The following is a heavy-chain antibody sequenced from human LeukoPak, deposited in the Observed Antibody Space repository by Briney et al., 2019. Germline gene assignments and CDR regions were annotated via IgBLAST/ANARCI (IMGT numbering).Heavy chain of an antibody. D-gene: IGHD2/OR15-2a*01. Sequence: SETLSLTCTVSGASSTSYYWSWIRQPPGKGLEWMGYIHYSGTTNYNPTVTTRVTFSVDTSKAQVSLKLRSVTAADTAVYYCARHLPNRGGYGMDVWDQGTTVTVSS. V-gene: IGHV4-59*08. J-gene: IGHJ6*02. CDR1: GASSTSYY. CDR2: IHYSGTT. CDR3: ARHLPNRGGYGMDV.